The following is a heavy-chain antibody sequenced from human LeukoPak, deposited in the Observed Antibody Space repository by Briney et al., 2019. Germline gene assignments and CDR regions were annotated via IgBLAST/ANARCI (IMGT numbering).Heavy chain of an antibody. V-gene: IGHV1-18*01. Sequence: ASVTVSCKASGYTFTSYGISWVRQAPGQGLEWMGWISAYNGNTNYAQKLQGRVTMTTDTSTSTAYMELRSLRSDDTAVYYCARENYYDSSGYPDYWGQGTLVTVSS. CDR2: ISAYNGNT. CDR3: ARENYYDSSGYPDY. CDR1: GYTFTSYG. J-gene: IGHJ4*02. D-gene: IGHD3-22*01.